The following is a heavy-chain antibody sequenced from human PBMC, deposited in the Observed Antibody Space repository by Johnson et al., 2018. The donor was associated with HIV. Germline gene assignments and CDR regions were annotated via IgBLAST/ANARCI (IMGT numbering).Heavy chain of an antibody. D-gene: IGHD2-8*02. V-gene: IGHV3-23*04. CDR1: GFRFDDYA. J-gene: IGHJ3*02. Sequence: VQLVESGGGLVQPGRSLRLSCTASGFRFDDYAMHWVRQAPGKGLEWVSAISGSGGSTYYADSVKGRFTISRDNSKNTLYLQMNSLRAEDTAVYYCARPLFFESVLYAEPDAFDIWGQGTLVTVSS. CDR3: ARPLFFESVLYAEPDAFDI. CDR2: ISGSGGST.